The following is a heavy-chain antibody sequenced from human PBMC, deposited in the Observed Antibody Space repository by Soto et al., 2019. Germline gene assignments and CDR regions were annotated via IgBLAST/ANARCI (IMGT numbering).Heavy chain of an antibody. CDR3: ARIDLRGAFDY. CDR1: RFTFSDYY. D-gene: IGHD3-9*01. CDR2: ISGSSTYT. Sequence: KPGGSLRLSCAASRFTFSDYYMTWVRQAPGKGLEWLSYISGSSTYTNYADSVKGRFTISRDNAKNSLYLHMNSLRAEDTALYSCARIDLRGAFDYWGQGTLVTVSS. J-gene: IGHJ4*02. V-gene: IGHV3-11*06.